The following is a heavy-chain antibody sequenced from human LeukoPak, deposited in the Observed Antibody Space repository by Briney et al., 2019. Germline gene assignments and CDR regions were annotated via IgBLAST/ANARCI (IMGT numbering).Heavy chain of an antibody. Sequence: ASVKVSCKISGYTLTELSMHWVRQAPGNGLEWMGGFDPEDGETIYAQKFQGRVTMTEDTSTDTAYMELSSLRSEDTTVYYCATELFDWLLSGNYWGQGTLVTVSS. V-gene: IGHV1-24*01. CDR3: ATELFDWLLSGNY. CDR2: FDPEDGET. D-gene: IGHD3-9*01. J-gene: IGHJ4*02. CDR1: GYTLTELS.